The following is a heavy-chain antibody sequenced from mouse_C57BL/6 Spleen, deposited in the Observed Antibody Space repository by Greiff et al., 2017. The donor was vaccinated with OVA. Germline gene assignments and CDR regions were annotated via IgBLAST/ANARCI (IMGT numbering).Heavy chain of an antibody. CDR3: ASVPNYGSSYDAIDY. Sequence: QVQLQQPGAELVKPGASVKLSCKASGYTFTSYWMHWVKQRPGRGLEWIGRIDPNSGGTKYNEKFKSKATLTVDKPSSTAYMQLSSLTSEDSAVSCGASVPNYGSSYDAIDYWGQGTTLTVSS. V-gene: IGHV1-72*01. D-gene: IGHD1-1*01. J-gene: IGHJ2*01. CDR2: IDPNSGGT. CDR1: GYTFTSYW.